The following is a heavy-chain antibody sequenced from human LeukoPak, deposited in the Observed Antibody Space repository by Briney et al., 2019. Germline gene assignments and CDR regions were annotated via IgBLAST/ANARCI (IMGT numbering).Heavy chain of an antibody. D-gene: IGHD3-22*01. Sequence: GGSLRLSCAASGFTFKKYDVTWVRQAPGKGLEWVSGIRASGGATYYADSVKGRFNISRDNSENTLYLLMNSLRAEDTAVYYCAKGPYYDSSGYFDYWGQGTLVTVSS. V-gene: IGHV3-23*01. CDR1: GFTFKKYD. CDR3: AKGPYYDSSGYFDY. J-gene: IGHJ4*02. CDR2: IRASGGAT.